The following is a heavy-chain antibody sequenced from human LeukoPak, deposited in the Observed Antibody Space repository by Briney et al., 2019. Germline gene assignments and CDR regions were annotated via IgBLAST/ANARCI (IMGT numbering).Heavy chain of an antibody. V-gene: IGHV3-20*04. J-gene: IGHJ4*02. CDR2: INWNGGST. D-gene: IGHD5-18*01. CDR3: AREGPTWIQLWSHFDY. Sequence: PGGSLRPSCAASGFTFDDYGMSWVRQAPGKGLEWVSGINWNGGSTGYADSVKGRFTISRDNAKNSLYLQMNSLRAEDTALYYCAREGPTWIQLWSHFDYWGQGTLVTVSS. CDR1: GFTFDDYG.